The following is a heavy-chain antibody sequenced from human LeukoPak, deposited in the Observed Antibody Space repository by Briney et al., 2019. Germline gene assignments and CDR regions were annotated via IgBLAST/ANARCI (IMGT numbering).Heavy chain of an antibody. V-gene: IGHV3-49*04. J-gene: IGHJ4*02. CDR1: GITFGDYA. CDR2: IRSKVYGGTP. CDR3: TRDQTPYY. Sequence: GGSLRLSCTASGITFGDYAMTWVRQAPGKGLEWVGFIRSKVYGGTPEYAASVKGRFTISRDDSQGIAYLQMNSLKTEDTAVYYCTRDQTPYYWGQGTLVTVSS.